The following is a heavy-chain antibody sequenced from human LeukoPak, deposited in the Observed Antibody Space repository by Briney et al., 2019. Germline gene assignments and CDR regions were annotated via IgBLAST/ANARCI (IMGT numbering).Heavy chain of an antibody. CDR3: ARGGLILRYFVDYYYYYMDV. V-gene: IGHV1-2*06. CDR2: INPNSGGT. Sequence: GASVKVSCKASGYIFIGYYMHWVRQAPGKGLEWMGRINPNSGGTKYAQKFQGRVTMTRDTSISTAYMELSRLRSDDTAVYYCARGGLILRYFVDYYYYYMDVWRKGTTVTVSS. D-gene: IGHD3-9*01. J-gene: IGHJ6*03. CDR1: GYIFIGYY.